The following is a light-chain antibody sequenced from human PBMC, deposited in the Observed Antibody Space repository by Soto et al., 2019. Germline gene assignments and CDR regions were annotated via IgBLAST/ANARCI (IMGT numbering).Light chain of an antibody. J-gene: IGLJ3*02. CDR2: TNN. CDR1: SSNIGTTS. Sequence: QSVLTQPPSASGTPGQRVTISCSGSSSNIGTTSVYWYQQLPGTAPKLLIHTNNQRPSGVPGRFSGSKAGTSASLTISGLRSEDEADYYCAAWDDSLSGWVFGGGTKLTVL. CDR3: AAWDDSLSGWV. V-gene: IGLV1-47*01.